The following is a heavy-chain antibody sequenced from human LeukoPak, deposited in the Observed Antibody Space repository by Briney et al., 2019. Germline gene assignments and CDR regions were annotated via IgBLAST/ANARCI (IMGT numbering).Heavy chain of an antibody. CDR2: IYYSGST. D-gene: IGHD6-19*01. CDR3: ARDQGSCGWYNWFDP. CDR1: GGSISSYY. J-gene: IGHJ5*02. Sequence: PSETLSLTCTVSGGSISSYYWSWIRQPPGKGLEWIGHIYYSGSTNYNPSPKSRVTISVDTSKNQFSLKLSSVTAADTAVYYCARDQGSCGWYNWFDPWGQGTLVTVSS. V-gene: IGHV4-59*01.